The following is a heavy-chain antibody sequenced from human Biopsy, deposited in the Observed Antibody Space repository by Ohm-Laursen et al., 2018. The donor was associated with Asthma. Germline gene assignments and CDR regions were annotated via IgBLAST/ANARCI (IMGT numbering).Heavy chain of an antibody. CDR1: GFVFSQCG. Sequence: SLRLSCAASGFVFSQCGMHWVRQGPGKGLEWVALVSSDGHNKYYEDSVKGRFTISRDNSRNRLYLQINRLTVEESAVYFCARQSGQDYGDSSGFDIWGQGTEVAVSA. D-gene: IGHD3-22*01. V-gene: IGHV3-30*03. CDR3: ARQSGQDYGDSSGFDI. CDR2: VSSDGHNK. J-gene: IGHJ3*02.